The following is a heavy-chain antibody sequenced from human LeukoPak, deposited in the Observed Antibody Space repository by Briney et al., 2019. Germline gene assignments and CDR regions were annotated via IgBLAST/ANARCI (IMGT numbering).Heavy chain of an antibody. CDR1: GFTFSSYA. J-gene: IGHJ6*03. V-gene: IGHV3-7*01. CDR2: IKQDGSEK. Sequence: PGGSLRLSRAASGFTFSSYAMSWVRQAPGKGLEWVANIKQDGSEKYYVDSVKGRFTISRDNAKNSLYLQMNSLRAEDTAVYYCARVPGSSSWYLLYYYYYYMDVWGKGTTVTVSS. CDR3: ARVPGSSSWYLLYYYYYYMDV. D-gene: IGHD6-13*01.